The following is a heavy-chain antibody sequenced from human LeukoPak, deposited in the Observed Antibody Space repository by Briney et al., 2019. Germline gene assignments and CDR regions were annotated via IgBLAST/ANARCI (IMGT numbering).Heavy chain of an antibody. CDR1: GGSITSTNY. V-gene: IGHV4-4*02. J-gene: IGHJ4*02. CDR3: AREGGPYRPLDY. Sequence: SETLSLTCGVSGGSITSTNYWTWVRQPPGKGLEWIGEVNLRGSTNYNPSLMGRVAISVDMSENHIFLQLTSVTAADTAVYYCAREGGPYRPLDYSGQGTLVTFSS. CDR2: VNLRGST.